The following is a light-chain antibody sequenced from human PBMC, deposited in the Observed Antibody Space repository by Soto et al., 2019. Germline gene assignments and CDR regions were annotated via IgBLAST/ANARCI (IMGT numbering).Light chain of an antibody. CDR3: CSYAGSSTFV. Sequence: QSVLTQPASVSGSPGQSITISCTGTSSDVGSYNLVSWYKQHPGKAPKLMIYEVSERPSGVSNRFSGSRSGNTASLTISGLQAEDEADYYCCSYAGSSTFVFGTGTKVTVL. J-gene: IGLJ1*01. CDR1: SSDVGSYNL. CDR2: EVS. V-gene: IGLV2-23*02.